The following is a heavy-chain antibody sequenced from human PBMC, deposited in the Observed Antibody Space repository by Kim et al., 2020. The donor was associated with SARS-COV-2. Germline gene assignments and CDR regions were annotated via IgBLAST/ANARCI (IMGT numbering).Heavy chain of an antibody. D-gene: IGHD3-22*01. J-gene: IGHJ4*02. Sequence: YSNPSLKGRVTISVDTSKNQFSLKLSSVTAADTAVYYCARHPSITMIVVGWGQGTLVTVSS. V-gene: IGHV4-39*01. CDR3: ARHPSITMIVVG.